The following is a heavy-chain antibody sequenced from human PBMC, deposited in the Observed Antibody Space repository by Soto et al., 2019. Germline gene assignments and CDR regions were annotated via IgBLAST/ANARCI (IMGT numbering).Heavy chain of an antibody. J-gene: IGHJ5*02. CDR2: IRGSGSTA. CDR3: VRDSREFINPSPGACVS. CDR1: GFTFNNFA. Sequence: EVQLLESGGGLVQPGGSLRLSCAASGFTFNNFAMTWVRQAPGKGLEWVSTIRGSGSTADYADSVKGRFTISRDNSKNTLYLQMDSLRAEDTALYYCVRDSREFINPSPGACVSWGQGTLVTVSS. D-gene: IGHD3-10*01. V-gene: IGHV3-23*01.